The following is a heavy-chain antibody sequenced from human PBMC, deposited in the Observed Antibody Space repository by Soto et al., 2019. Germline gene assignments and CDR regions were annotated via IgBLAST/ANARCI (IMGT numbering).Heavy chain of an antibody. CDR3: AKSGGSGSLYYYYMDV. Sequence: PGGSLRLSCAASGFTFSSYAMSWVRQAPGKGLEWVSAISGSGGSTYYADSVKGRFTISRDNSKNTLYLQMNSLRAEDTAVYYCAKSGGSGSLYYYYMDVWGKGTTVTVSS. CDR2: ISGSGGST. J-gene: IGHJ6*03. CDR1: GFTFSSYA. D-gene: IGHD3-10*01. V-gene: IGHV3-23*01.